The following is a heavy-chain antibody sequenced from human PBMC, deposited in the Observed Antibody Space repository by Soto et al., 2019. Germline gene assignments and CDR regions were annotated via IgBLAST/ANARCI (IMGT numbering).Heavy chain of an antibody. Sequence: SETLSLTCAVSGGSISSSNWWSWVRQPPGKGLEWIGEIYHSGSTNYNPSLKSRVNISVDKSKNQFSLKLNSMTAADTAVYYCARDLEEGGSYGSAFGIWGQGTMVTVSS. V-gene: IGHV4-4*02. CDR1: GGSISSSNW. D-gene: IGHD1-26*01. J-gene: IGHJ3*02. CDR3: ARDLEEGGSYGSAFGI. CDR2: IYHSGST.